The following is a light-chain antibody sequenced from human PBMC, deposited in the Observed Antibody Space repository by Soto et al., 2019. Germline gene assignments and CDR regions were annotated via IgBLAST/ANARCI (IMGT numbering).Light chain of an antibody. CDR1: RSNIGTKT. Sequence: QSVLTQPPSASGTPGQRVTISCSGSRSNIGTKTVNWYQHLPGTAPKLLIYGSNLRPSGVPDRFSDSKSGTSASLAISGLQSEDEADYYCAAWDDSLNGYLFGTGTKLTVL. CDR2: GSN. CDR3: AAWDDSLNGYL. J-gene: IGLJ1*01. V-gene: IGLV1-44*01.